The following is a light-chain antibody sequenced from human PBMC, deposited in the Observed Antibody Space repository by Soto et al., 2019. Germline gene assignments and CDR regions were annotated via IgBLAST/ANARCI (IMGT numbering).Light chain of an antibody. CDR1: ETVAMNY. J-gene: IGKJ4*01. Sequence: EIVLTQFPGTLSLSPGKSATLSCRASETVAMNYLAWFQKKPGQAPKLLIHGASTRATDIPDRFSGSGSGTDFTLTVSRLEPEDFAVYYCQHYDTAPLSFGGGTRVEI. CDR2: GAS. V-gene: IGKV3-20*01. CDR3: QHYDTAPLS.